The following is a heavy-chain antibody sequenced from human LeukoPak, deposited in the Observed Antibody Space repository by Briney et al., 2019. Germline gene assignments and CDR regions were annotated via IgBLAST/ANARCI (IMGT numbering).Heavy chain of an antibody. CDR1: GFTFSDDY. V-gene: IGHV3-11*01. J-gene: IGHJ4*02. CDR3: ARDRDPYCSSTSCYTPDY. CDR2: ISSSGSTI. D-gene: IGHD2-2*02. Sequence: GSLRLSCAASGFTFSDDYMSWIRQAPGKGLEGVSYISSSGSTIYYADSVKGRFTISRDNAKNSLSLQMNSLRAEDTAVYYCARDRDPYCSSTSCYTPDYWGQGTLVTVSS.